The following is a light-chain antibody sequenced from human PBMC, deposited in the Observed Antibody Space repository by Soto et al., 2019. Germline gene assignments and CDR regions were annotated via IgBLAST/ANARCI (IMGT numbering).Light chain of an antibody. J-gene: IGLJ3*02. CDR2: EVS. CDR3: GTWDISLSAGV. Sequence: QSALTQPASVSGSPGQSITISCTGTSSDVGGYNYVSWYQQHPGKAPKLMIYEVSNRPSGIPDRFSGSRSGTSATLGITGLQTGDEADYYCGTWDISLSAGVFGGGTKVTVL. V-gene: IGLV2-14*01. CDR1: SSDVGGYNY.